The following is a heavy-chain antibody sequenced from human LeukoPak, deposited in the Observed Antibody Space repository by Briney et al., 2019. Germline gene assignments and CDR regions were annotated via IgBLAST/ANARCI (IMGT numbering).Heavy chain of an antibody. CDR3: ARFGGYSSGWYKRSFDY. V-gene: IGHV4-59*08. D-gene: IGHD6-19*01. Sequence: SETLSLTCTVSGGSISSYYWSWIRQPPGKGLEWIGYIYYSGSTNYNPSLKSRVTISVDTSKNQFSLKLSSVTAADTAVYYCARFGGYSSGWYKRSFDYWGQGTLVTVSS. CDR2: IYYSGST. J-gene: IGHJ4*02. CDR1: GGSISSYY.